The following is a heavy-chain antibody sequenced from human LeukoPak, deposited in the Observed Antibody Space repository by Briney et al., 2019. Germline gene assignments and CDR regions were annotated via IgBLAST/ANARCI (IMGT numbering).Heavy chain of an antibody. D-gene: IGHD6-19*01. J-gene: IGHJ6*03. Sequence: PGGPLRLSCAASGFTFSSYGMHWVRQAPGKGLEWVAVISYDGSNKYYADSVKGRFTISRDNSKNTLYLQMNSLRAEDTAVYYCAKDPDPNSSGSSMDVWGKGTTVTISS. V-gene: IGHV3-30*18. CDR3: AKDPDPNSSGSSMDV. CDR1: GFTFSSYG. CDR2: ISYDGSNK.